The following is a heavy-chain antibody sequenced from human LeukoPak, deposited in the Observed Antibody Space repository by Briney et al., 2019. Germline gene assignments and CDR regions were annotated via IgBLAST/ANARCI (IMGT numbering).Heavy chain of an antibody. D-gene: IGHD3-9*01. V-gene: IGHV5-51*01. J-gene: IGHJ3*02. Sequence: GESLKISCKGSGYSFTSYWIGWVRQMPGKGLEWMGIIYPGDSDTRYSPSFQGRVTISADKSISTAYLQWSSLKASDTAMYYCARKYYDILTGYSPGDAFDIWGQGTMVTVSS. CDR1: GYSFTSYW. CDR2: IYPGDSDT. CDR3: ARKYYDILTGYSPGDAFDI.